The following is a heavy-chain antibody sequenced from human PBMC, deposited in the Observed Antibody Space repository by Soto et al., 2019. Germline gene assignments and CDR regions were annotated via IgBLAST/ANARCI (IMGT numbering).Heavy chain of an antibody. CDR3: ARRAEANGGTGVSPVKEYFVG. Sequence: SVKVSCLASGGTFSSSAISWVRQAPGQGLEWLGGIIPIFGTAYYAQKFQGRVTITADESTSTAYMELSSLRLGDTAGSYCARRAEANGGTGVSPVKEYFVGGGEATLIAI. J-gene: IGHJ4*02. V-gene: IGHV1-69*13. CDR1: GGTFSSSA. CDR2: IIPIFGTA. D-gene: IGHD2-8*01.